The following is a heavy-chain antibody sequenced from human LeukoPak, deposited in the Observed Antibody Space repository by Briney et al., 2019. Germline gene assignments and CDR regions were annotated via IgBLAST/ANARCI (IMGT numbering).Heavy chain of an antibody. J-gene: IGHJ4*02. Sequence: SGTLSLTCAVSGGSISSSNWWSWVRQPPGKGLEWIGEIYHSGSTNYNPSLKSRVTISVDTSKNQFSLNLTSVTGADTAVYYCARHSDGYNYDFDYWGQGTLVTVSS. CDR3: ARHSDGYNYDFDY. V-gene: IGHV4-4*02. CDR1: GGSISSSNW. CDR2: IYHSGST. D-gene: IGHD5-24*01.